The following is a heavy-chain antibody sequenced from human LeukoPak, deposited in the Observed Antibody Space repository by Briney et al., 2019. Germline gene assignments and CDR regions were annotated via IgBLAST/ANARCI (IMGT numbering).Heavy chain of an antibody. Sequence: SQTLSLTCAISGDSVSSNSAAWNWIRQSPPRGLEWLGRTYYRSKWYNDYAVSVKSRITINPDTSKNQFSLQLNSVTPEDTAVYYCAREGGGSWYGVDYWGQGTLVTVSS. J-gene: IGHJ4*02. CDR2: TYYRSKWYN. CDR1: GDSVSSNSAA. D-gene: IGHD6-13*01. V-gene: IGHV6-1*01. CDR3: AREGGGSWYGVDY.